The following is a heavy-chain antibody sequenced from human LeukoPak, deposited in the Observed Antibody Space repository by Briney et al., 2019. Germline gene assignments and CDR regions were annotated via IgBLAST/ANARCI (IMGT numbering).Heavy chain of an antibody. V-gene: IGHV4-59*11. Sequence: SSETLSLTCAVSGGSISSHYWSWIRQPPGKGLEWIGYIYYSGSTSYSPSLESRVTISVDTSKNQFSLNLTSVTAADTAMYYCARGDSSGYYRPFDIWGQGTMVTVSS. CDR3: ARGDSSGYYRPFDI. D-gene: IGHD3-22*01. CDR2: IYYSGST. CDR1: GGSISSHY. J-gene: IGHJ3*02.